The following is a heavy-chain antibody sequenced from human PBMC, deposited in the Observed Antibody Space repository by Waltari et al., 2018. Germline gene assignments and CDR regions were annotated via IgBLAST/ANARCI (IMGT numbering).Heavy chain of an antibody. V-gene: IGHV3-30-3*01. CDR1: GFTFSSYA. D-gene: IGHD3-10*01. CDR3: ARDSGSGSYYSNWFDP. CDR2: ISYDGSNK. J-gene: IGHJ5*02. Sequence: QVQLVESGGGVVQTGRSLRLSCAASGFTFSSYAMHWVRPAPGKGLEWVAVISYDGSNKYYADSVKGRFTISRDNSKNTLYLQMNSLRAEDTAVYYCARDSGSGSYYSNWFDPWGQGTLVTVSS.